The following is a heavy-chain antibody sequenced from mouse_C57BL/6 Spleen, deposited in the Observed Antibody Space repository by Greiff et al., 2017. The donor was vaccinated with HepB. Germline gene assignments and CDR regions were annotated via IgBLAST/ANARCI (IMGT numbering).Heavy chain of an antibody. J-gene: IGHJ3*01. D-gene: IGHD1-1*01. CDR1: GFTFSSYA. CDR3: TRGYYYGSSGAWFAY. Sequence: EVQLVESGEGLVKPGGSLKLSCAASGFTFSSYAMSWVRQTPEKRLEWVAYISSGGDYIYYADTVKGRFTISRDNARNTLYLQMSSLKSEDTAMYYCTRGYYYGSSGAWFAYWGQGTLVTVSP. CDR2: ISSGGDYI. V-gene: IGHV5-9-1*02.